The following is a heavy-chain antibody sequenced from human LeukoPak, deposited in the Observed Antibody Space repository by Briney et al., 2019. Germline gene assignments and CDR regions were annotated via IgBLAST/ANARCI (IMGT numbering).Heavy chain of an antibody. J-gene: IGHJ4*02. CDR2: IYYTGRT. CDR1: GGSITNYY. Sequence: SETLSLTCTVSGGSITNYYWTWIRQPPGKGLEWIGYIYYTGRTNYNPSLRGRVTISADTSKNQFSLTLNSVTAADTAVYYCARDQSAVGAAYDYWGQGTLVTVSS. CDR3: ARDQSAVGAAYDY. V-gene: IGHV4-59*01. D-gene: IGHD2-15*01.